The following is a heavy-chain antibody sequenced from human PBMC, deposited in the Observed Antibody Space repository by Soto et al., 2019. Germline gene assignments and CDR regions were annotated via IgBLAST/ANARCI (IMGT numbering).Heavy chain of an antibody. CDR2: IRNKANNYAT. CDR3: ARGVYEFWSGHPKGLDY. V-gene: IGHV3-73*02. Sequence: EVQLVESGGGLVQPGGSLKLSCAASGFTFSGSAMHWVRQDSGKGLAWVGRIRNKANNYATAYAVSVKGRFTISRDESSNTAYLQMNSLKTEDTAVYYCARGVYEFWSGHPKGLDYWGQGTVVTVSS. J-gene: IGHJ4*02. CDR1: GFTFSGSA. D-gene: IGHD3-3*01.